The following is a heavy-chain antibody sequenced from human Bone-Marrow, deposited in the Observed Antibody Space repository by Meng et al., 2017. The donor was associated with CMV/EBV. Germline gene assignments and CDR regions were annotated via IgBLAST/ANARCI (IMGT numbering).Heavy chain of an antibody. V-gene: IGHV3-23*01. CDR2: ISGSGGST. CDR1: GFTFSSYA. CDR3: ARFYYDILTGYYNDY. D-gene: IGHD3-9*01. J-gene: IGHJ4*02. Sequence: GGSLRLSCAASGFTFSSYAMSWVRQAPGKGLEWVSAISGSGGSTYYADSVKGRFTISRDNSKNSLYLQMNSLRAEDTAVYYCARFYYDILTGYYNDYWGQGTLVTVSS.